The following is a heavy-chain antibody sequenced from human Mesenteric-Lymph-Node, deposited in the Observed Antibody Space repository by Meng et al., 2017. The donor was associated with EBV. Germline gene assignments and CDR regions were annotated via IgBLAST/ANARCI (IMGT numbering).Heavy chain of an antibody. J-gene: IGHJ5*01. D-gene: IGHD3-10*01. CDR3: ARDYFGLGTYYNYDWIDS. Sequence: QVQLRQWGAGLLKPSEALSLPCAVYGGSFSGYYWSWIRQSPGKGLEWIGEINHSGSTNYNPSLKSRVSISLDTSDNQFSLKLHSVTAADTAVYYCARDYFGLGTYYNYDWIDSWGQGTLVTVSS. CDR2: INHSGST. CDR1: GGSFSGYY. V-gene: IGHV4-34*01.